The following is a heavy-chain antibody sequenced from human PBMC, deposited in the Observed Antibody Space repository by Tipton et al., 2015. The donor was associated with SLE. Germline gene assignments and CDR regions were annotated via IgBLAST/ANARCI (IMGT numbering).Heavy chain of an antibody. CDR2: ISGSGNST. V-gene: IGHV3-23*01. CDR3: AKDSGSFDY. Sequence: SLRLSCAASGFTFSSYAMSWVRQAPGKGLEWVSGISGSGNSTYYADSLKGRFTISRDNSKNTLYLQMNSLRAEDTAIYYCAKDSGSFDYWGQGTLVIVSS. J-gene: IGHJ4*02. D-gene: IGHD1-26*01. CDR1: GFTFSSYA.